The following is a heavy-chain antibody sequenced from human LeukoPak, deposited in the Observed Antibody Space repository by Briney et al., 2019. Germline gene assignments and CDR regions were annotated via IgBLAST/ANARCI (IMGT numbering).Heavy chain of an antibody. Sequence: ASVKVSCKASGYTFTGYYMHWVRQAPGQGLEWMGRINPNSGGTNYAQKFQGRVTMTRDTSISTAYMEPSRLRSDDTAVYYCARERYYYGSGSYGYYYYYMDVWGKGTTVTVSS. CDR1: GYTFTGYY. V-gene: IGHV1-2*06. D-gene: IGHD3-10*01. CDR2: INPNSGGT. CDR3: ARERYYYGSGSYGYYYYYMDV. J-gene: IGHJ6*03.